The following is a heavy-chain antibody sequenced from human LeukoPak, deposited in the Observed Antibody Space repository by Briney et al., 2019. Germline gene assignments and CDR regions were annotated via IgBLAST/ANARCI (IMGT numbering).Heavy chain of an antibody. D-gene: IGHD2-15*01. CDR1: GYTFASYG. CDR3: AMLGYCSGGSCYYHYGMDV. CDR2: ISAHNGDT. Sequence: ASVKVSCRASGYTFASYGIGWVRQAAGQGPEWVGWISAHNGDTKYAQKLQGRVTLTTDTPTSTAYMELRSLRSDGMAVYYCAMLGYCSGGSCYYHYGMDVWGQGTTVTVS. J-gene: IGHJ6*02. V-gene: IGHV1-18*03.